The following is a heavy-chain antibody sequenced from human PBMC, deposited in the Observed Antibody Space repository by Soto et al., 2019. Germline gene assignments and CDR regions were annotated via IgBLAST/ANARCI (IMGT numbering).Heavy chain of an antibody. V-gene: IGHV3-30*18. CDR3: AKDLGGNWFDP. CDR1: GFTFSSYG. Sequence: PVGSLRLSCAASGFTFSSYGMHWVRQAPGKGLEWVAVISYDGSNKYYADSVKGRFTISRDNSKNTLYLQMNSLRAEDTAVYYCAKDLGGNWFDPWGQGTLVTVSS. J-gene: IGHJ5*02. CDR2: ISYDGSNK.